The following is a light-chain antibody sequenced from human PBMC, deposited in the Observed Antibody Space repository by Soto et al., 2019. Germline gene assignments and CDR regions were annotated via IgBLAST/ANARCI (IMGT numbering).Light chain of an antibody. CDR3: QQYKSWPPLT. CDR1: QSISDN. J-gene: IGKJ4*02. Sequence: DIVMTQSPAILSVSLGERATLSCLASQSISDNLAWYQQSSGQAPRLLIYGASTRATGVPARFSGSGSGTEFTLTISSLQSDDVAIYYCQQYKSWPPLTVGGGTKVE. CDR2: GAS. V-gene: IGKV3-15*01.